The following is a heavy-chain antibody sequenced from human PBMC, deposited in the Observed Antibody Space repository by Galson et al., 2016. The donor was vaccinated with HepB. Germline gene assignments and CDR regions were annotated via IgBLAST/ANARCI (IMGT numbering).Heavy chain of an antibody. CDR3: ARLGPLRDVTIYDY. D-gene: IGHD2-2*02. J-gene: IGHJ4*02. Sequence: SLRLSCAASGFTFSYYWMSWVRQAPGKGLEWVATIRYDAGQIHYVDSVKGRFTISRDNGKNSLNLHMSSLTAEDTAVYYCARLGPLRDVTIYDYWGQGTLVTVSS. CDR2: IRYDAGQI. CDR1: GFTFSYYW. V-gene: IGHV3-7*01.